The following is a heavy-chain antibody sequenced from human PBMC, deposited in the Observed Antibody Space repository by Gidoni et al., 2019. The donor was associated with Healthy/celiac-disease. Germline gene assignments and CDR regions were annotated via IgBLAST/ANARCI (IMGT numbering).Heavy chain of an antibody. D-gene: IGHD2-21*01. Sequence: QVQLQQWGAGLLKPSETLSLTCAVSGGSFSGYYWSWIRQPPGKGLEWIGEINHSGSTNYNPSLKSRVTISVDTSKNQFSLKLSSVTAADTAVYYCARDSPRRGFDPWGQGTLVTVSS. V-gene: IGHV4-34*01. CDR1: GGSFSGYY. CDR3: ARDSPRRGFDP. CDR2: INHSGST. J-gene: IGHJ5*02.